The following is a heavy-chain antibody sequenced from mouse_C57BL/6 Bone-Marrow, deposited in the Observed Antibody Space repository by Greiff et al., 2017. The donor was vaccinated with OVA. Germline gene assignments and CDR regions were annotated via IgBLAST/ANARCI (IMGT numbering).Heavy chain of an antibody. V-gene: IGHV1-7*01. J-gene: IGHJ1*03. CDR1: GYTFTSYW. CDR3: ARSGARYFDV. Sequence: VQGVESGAELAKPGASVKLSCKASGYTFTSYWMHWVKQRPGQGLEWIGYINPSSGYTKYNQKFKDKATLTADKSSSKAYMQLSSLTYEDSAVYYCARSGARYFDVWGTGTTVTVSS. D-gene: IGHD3-1*01. CDR2: INPSSGYT.